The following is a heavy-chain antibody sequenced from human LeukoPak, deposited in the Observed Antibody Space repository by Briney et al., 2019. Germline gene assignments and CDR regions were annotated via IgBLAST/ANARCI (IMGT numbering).Heavy chain of an antibody. CDR1: GFTFSSYA. Sequence: GGSLRLSCAASGFTFSSYAMNWVRQAPGKGLGWVSSISSSSSYIYYADSVKGRFTISRDNAKNSLYLQMNSLRAEDTAVYYCARDIGYGYMDVWGKGTTVTVSS. D-gene: IGHD5-18*01. CDR2: ISSSSSYI. V-gene: IGHV3-21*01. CDR3: ARDIGYGYMDV. J-gene: IGHJ6*03.